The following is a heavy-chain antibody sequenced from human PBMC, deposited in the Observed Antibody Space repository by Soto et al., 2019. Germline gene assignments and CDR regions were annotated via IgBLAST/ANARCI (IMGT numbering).Heavy chain of an antibody. Sequence: QVKLVQSGAEVKKPGSSVTVSCKAAGGTFSSYAISCVRQAPGQVLEWLGRIIPFIGTANYAQMFQGRVTITADESTSTAYMELTSLRSEDTAVYYCARVVMTTVPASYYYGMDVWGQGTTGTVSS. V-gene: IGHV1-69*18. CDR2: IIPFIGTA. J-gene: IGHJ6*02. D-gene: IGHD4-4*01. CDR3: ARVVMTTVPASYYYGMDV. CDR1: GGTFSSYA.